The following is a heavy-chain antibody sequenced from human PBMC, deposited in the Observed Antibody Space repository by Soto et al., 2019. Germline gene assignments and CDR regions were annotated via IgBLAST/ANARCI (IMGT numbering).Heavy chain of an antibody. CDR3: ARFTYKSGFNWFDP. CDR1: GASINSDY. V-gene: IGHV4-59*03. Sequence: SETLSLTCTVSGASINSDYWSWIRQSPGKGLEWIGYIYHMGGTDYNTSLKSRVTISIDKSKNQFSLNQRSVTAADTAVYFCARFTYKSGFNWFDPWGQGTQVTVSS. D-gene: IGHD5-12*01. J-gene: IGHJ5*02. CDR2: IYHMGGT.